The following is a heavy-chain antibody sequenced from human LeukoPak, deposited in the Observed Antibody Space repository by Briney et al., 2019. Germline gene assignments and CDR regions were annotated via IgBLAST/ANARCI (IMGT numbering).Heavy chain of an antibody. CDR3: AKEEASGGTWGSAFDI. CDR1: GFTFRSHG. CDR2: IGYDGSNK. V-gene: IGHV3-30*02. D-gene: IGHD7-27*01. J-gene: IGHJ3*02. Sequence: GGSLRLSCAASGFTFRSHGMHWVRQAPGKGLEWVTFIGYDGSNKYFADSVKGRFTISRDNSKNTLYLQMNSLRAEDTAVYYCAKEEASGGTWGSAFDIWGQGTMVTVSS.